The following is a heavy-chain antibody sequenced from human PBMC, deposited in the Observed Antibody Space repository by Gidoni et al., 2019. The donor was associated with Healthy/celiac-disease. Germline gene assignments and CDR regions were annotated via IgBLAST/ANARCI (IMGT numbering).Heavy chain of an antibody. CDR1: GFHFSSYA. Sequence: EVQLLQSGGGLVQPGGSLRLSWSASGFHFSSYAMSWVRQAPGKGLECVSAISGSGGSTYYADSVKGRFTISRDNSKNTLYLQMNSLRAEDTAVYYCAKDGAYCGGDCYSMFDYWGQGTLVTVSS. J-gene: IGHJ4*02. CDR2: ISGSGGST. D-gene: IGHD2-21*02. V-gene: IGHV3-23*01. CDR3: AKDGAYCGGDCYSMFDY.